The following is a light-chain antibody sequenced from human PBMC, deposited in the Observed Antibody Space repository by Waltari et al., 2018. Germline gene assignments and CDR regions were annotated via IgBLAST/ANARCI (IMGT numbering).Light chain of an antibody. Sequence: YVLTQPPSMSVAPGKTARITCGGSNIGGKSVQWYQQKPGQAPVLVMHYNTDRPSGVPVRFSGSNSGNTATLTINRVESGDDADYYCQVWGDASGPYVIFGGGTKLTVL. CDR3: QVWGDASGPYVI. CDR1: NIGGKS. J-gene: IGLJ2*01. CDR2: YNT. V-gene: IGLV3-21*04.